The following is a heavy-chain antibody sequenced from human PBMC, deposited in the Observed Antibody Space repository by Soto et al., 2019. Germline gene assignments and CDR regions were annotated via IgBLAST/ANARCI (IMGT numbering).Heavy chain of an antibody. Sequence: GGSLRLSCAASGFTFTFYAMSWVRQAPGKGLQWVSGITGSGDITYYADSVKDRFTISRDNSKNTLYLQMKSLRAEDTAVYYCAKEEDSGGYKGFSFDFWGQGALVTVSS. J-gene: IGHJ4*02. CDR1: GFTFTFYA. D-gene: IGHD3-22*01. CDR2: ITGSGDIT. CDR3: AKEEDSGGYKGFSFDF. V-gene: IGHV3-23*01.